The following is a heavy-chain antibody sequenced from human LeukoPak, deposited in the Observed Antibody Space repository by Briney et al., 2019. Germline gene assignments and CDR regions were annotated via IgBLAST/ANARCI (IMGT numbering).Heavy chain of an antibody. Sequence: GWSLRLSSAASGLTFSSYWMSWVRQAPGKEQEWVANIKQDGSEKYYVDSVKGRFTISRDNAKNSLYLQMNSLRAEDTAVYYCARDFHADKRYGQIYYSCYGMDVWGQGTTVTVSS. CDR2: IKQDGSEK. D-gene: IGHD5-24*01. CDR3: ARDFHADKRYGQIYYSCYGMDV. J-gene: IGHJ6*02. CDR1: GLTFSSYW. V-gene: IGHV3-7*01.